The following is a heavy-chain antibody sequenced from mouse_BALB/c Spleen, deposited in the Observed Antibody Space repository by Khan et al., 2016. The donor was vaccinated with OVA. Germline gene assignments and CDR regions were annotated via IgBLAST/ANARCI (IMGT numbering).Heavy chain of an antibody. V-gene: IGHV9-3-1*01. D-gene: IGHD2-14*01. CDR2: INTYTGEP. Sequence: QIQLVQSGPELKKPGETVKISCKASGYTFTNNGMNWVKQNPGKGLKWMGWINTYTGEPTNVDDFKGRFACSLETSATTAYLQINNLKNEDTATYFCARVGYAGTMDYWGQGTSVTVSS. CDR3: ARVGYAGTMDY. CDR1: GYTFTNNG. J-gene: IGHJ4*01.